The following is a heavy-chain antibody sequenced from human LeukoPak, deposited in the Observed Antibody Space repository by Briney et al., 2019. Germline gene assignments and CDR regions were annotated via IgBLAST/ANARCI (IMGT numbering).Heavy chain of an antibody. CDR2: IYYSGST. Sequence: SQTLSLTCTVSGGSISSGDYYWSWIRQPPGKGLEWIGYIYYSGSTYYNPSLKSRVTISVDTSKNQFSLKLSSVTAADTAVYYCARAPSHKFGSWKLFDYWGQGTLVTVSS. J-gene: IGHJ4*02. CDR1: GGSISSGDYY. D-gene: IGHD6-13*01. V-gene: IGHV4-30-4*08. CDR3: ARAPSHKFGSWKLFDY.